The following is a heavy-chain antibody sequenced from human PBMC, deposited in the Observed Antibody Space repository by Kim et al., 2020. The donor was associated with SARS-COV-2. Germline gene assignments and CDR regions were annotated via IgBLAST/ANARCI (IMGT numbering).Heavy chain of an antibody. CDR2: IDWDDDK. CDR3: ARNRFYRIFGVEGYYMDV. V-gene: IGHV2-70*11. D-gene: IGHD3-3*01. Sequence: SGPTLVNPSQTLTLTCTFSGFSLSTSGMFVSWIRQPPGKALEWLARIDWDDDKYYSTSLKTRLTISKDTSKNQVVLTMTNMDPVDTATYYCARNRFYRIFGVEGYYMDVWGKGTTVTVSS. J-gene: IGHJ6*03. CDR1: GFSLSTSGMF.